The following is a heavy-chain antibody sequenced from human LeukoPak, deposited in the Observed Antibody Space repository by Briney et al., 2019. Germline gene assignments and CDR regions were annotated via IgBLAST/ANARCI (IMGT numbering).Heavy chain of an antibody. V-gene: IGHV4-59*01. Sequence: SETLSLTCTVSGGSISTSWWSWIRQPPGKGLEWIGYIYYSGRTNYNPSLKSRVTMSVATSKNQFSLKLSSVTAADTAVYYCARSHHPYSSDFDSWGQGTLVTVSS. CDR2: IYYSGRT. D-gene: IGHD6-19*01. CDR3: ARSHHPYSSDFDS. J-gene: IGHJ4*02. CDR1: GGSISTSW.